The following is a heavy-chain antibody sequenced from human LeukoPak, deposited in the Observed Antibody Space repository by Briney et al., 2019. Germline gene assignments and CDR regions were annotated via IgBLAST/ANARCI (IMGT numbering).Heavy chain of an antibody. CDR1: GFTFSSYT. J-gene: IGHJ4*02. Sequence: TGGSLRLSCAASGFTFSSYTMNWVRQAPGKGLEWVANIKPDGSAIYYVDSVTGRLTISRDNAKNSLYLQMNSLRAEDTAVYYCSEGNYFDYWGQGTLVTVSS. V-gene: IGHV3-7*01. CDR3: SEGNYFDY. D-gene: IGHD3-10*01. CDR2: IKPDGSAI.